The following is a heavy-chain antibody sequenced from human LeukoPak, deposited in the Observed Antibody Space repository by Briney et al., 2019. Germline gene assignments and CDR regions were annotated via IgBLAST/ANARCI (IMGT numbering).Heavy chain of an antibody. J-gene: IGHJ6*02. D-gene: IGHD3-10*01. CDR3: AKDFRFMDV. CDR2: FNSDGSST. Sequence: GGSLRLSCAASGFTFSTYWMHWVRQAPGKGLVWVSHFNSDGSSTSYADSVKGRFTISRDNAKNTLYLQMNSLRAEDTAVYYCAKDFRFMDVWGQGTTVTVSS. V-gene: IGHV3-74*01. CDR1: GFTFSTYW.